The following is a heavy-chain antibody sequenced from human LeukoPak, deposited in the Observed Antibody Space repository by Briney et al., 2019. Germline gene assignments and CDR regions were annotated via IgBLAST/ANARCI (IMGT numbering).Heavy chain of an antibody. CDR2: ISGDGGST. CDR1: GFTFDDYA. J-gene: IGHJ4*02. V-gene: IGHV3-43*02. CDR3: AKEQYYYDSSGYYSPGFDY. Sequence: PGGSLRLSCAASGFTFDDYAMHWVRQAPGKGLEWVSLISGDGGSTYYADSVKGRFTISRDNSKNSLYLQMNSLRTKDTALYYCAKEQYYYDSSGYYSPGFDYWGQGTLVTVSS. D-gene: IGHD3-22*01.